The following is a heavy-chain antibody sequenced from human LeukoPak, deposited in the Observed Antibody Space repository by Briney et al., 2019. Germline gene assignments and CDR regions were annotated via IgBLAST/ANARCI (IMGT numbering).Heavy chain of an antibody. D-gene: IGHD6-6*01. J-gene: IGHJ6*03. Sequence: SETLSLTCTVSGGSISSYYWSWIRQPPGQGLEWNGYIYYRGSTNYNPSLKGRVTISVDPSKNQFSLKLSSVTAADTAVYYCARLPSIAAHYYYYYYYVDVWGKGTTVSVSS. V-gene: IGHV4-59*01. CDR1: GGSISSYY. CDR3: ARLPSIAAHYYYYYYYVDV. CDR2: IYYRGST.